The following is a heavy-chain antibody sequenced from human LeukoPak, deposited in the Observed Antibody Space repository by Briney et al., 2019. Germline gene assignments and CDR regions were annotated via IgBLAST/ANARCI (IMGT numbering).Heavy chain of an antibody. CDR1: DDSISSDTYF. CDR2: IYYSGST. D-gene: IGHD7-27*01. J-gene: IGHJ6*02. V-gene: IGHV4-61*10. CDR3: ARDAGAFYGMDV. Sequence: PSETLSLTCTVSDDSISSDTYFWNWIRQPAGQGLEWIGYIYYSGSTNYNPSLKSRVTISVDTSKNQFSLKLSSVTAADTAVYYCARDAGAFYGMDVWGQGTTVTVSS.